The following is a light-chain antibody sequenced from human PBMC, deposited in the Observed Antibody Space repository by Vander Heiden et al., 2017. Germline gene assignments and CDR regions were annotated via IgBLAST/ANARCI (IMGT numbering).Light chain of an antibody. CDR3: YSTDSSGNHRV. Sequence: SYELTQPPSVSVSPGQTARITCSGAALPKEYACWYQQKSGQAPALVIYGDTKRPSVIPERFSGSRSGTMATLTISGAQVEDEADYYCYSTDSSGNHRVFGGGTKLTVL. V-gene: IGLV3-10*01. J-gene: IGLJ2*01. CDR2: GDT. CDR1: ALPKEY.